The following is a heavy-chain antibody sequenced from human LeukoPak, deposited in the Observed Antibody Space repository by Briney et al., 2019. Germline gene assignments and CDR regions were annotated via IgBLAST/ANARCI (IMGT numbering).Heavy chain of an antibody. CDR2: IYYSGTT. CDR1: GGSISHYY. Sequence: PSETLSLTCTVSGGSISHYYWSWIRQPPGKGLEWIGYIYYSGTTNYNPSLKSRVTISVDTSKNQFSLKLSPVTAADTAVYYCAREDPQTKVPEGMDVWGQGTTVTVSS. J-gene: IGHJ6*02. D-gene: IGHD4/OR15-4a*01. CDR3: AREDPQTKVPEGMDV. V-gene: IGHV4-59*01.